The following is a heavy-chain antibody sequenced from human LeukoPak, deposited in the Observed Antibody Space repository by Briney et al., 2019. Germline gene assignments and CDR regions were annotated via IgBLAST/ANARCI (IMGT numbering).Heavy chain of an antibody. CDR3: ARRRSWGSGIGLNWFDP. V-gene: IGHV4-59*12. CDR1: GGSIKNYF. Sequence: SETLSLTCTVSGGSIKNYFWSWVRQPPGKGLEWIGYIYFSGSTNYNPSLKSRVTISVDTSKNQFSLKLSSVTAADTAVYYCARRRSWGSGIGLNWFDPWGQGTLVTVSS. CDR2: IYFSGST. D-gene: IGHD3-10*01. J-gene: IGHJ5*02.